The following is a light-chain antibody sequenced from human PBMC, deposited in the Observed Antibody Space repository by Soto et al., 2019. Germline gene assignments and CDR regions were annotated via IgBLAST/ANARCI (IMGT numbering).Light chain of an antibody. J-gene: IGKJ3*01. CDR2: GAS. CDR3: HQYGSSPFT. V-gene: IGKV3-20*01. CDR1: QPVSANY. Sequence: VVLTQSPATLSLSPGERATLSCRANQPVSANYLAWYQQKPGQAPRLLIYGASSRATGIPDRFSGSGSGTDFTLTISRLEPEDFALFYCHQYGSSPFTFGPGTKEDIK.